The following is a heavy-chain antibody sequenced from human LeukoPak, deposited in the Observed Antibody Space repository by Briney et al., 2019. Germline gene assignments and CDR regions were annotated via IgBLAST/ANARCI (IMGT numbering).Heavy chain of an antibody. CDR3: AGYYYYSSGYYYSFDY. Sequence: SETLSLTGTAAGGSISSYYWSWIRQPPGEGLEWIGYIYTSGSTNYNPSLKSRVTISVDTSKNQFSLKLSSVTAADTAVYYCAGYYYYSSGYYYSFDYWGQGTLVTVSS. D-gene: IGHD3-22*01. CDR1: GGSISSYY. CDR2: IYTSGST. J-gene: IGHJ4*02. V-gene: IGHV4-4*09.